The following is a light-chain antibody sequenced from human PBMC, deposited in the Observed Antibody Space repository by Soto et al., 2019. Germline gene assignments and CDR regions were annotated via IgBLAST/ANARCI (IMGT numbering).Light chain of an antibody. Sequence: DIQMTQSPSTLSASIGDRVTITCRASESIRTWLAWYQHKPGKAPKFLIYDASTLESGVPSRFSGSGSGTEFTLTISSLQSEDVAVYYCQQYHHWPPITFGQGTRLEIK. J-gene: IGKJ5*01. CDR1: ESIRTW. CDR2: DAS. V-gene: IGKV1-5*01. CDR3: QQYHHWPPIT.